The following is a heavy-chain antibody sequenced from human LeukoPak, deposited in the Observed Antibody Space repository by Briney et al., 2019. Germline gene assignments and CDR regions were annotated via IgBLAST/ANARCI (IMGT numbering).Heavy chain of an antibody. J-gene: IGHJ5*02. CDR2: IYTSGST. CDR1: GGSVSRSSSY. V-gene: IGHV4-39*07. Sequence: SESLSLTCTVSGGSVSRSSSYWGWIRQPPGKGLKWIGRIYTSGSTNYNPSLKSRVTISVDTSKNQFSLKLSSVTAADTAVYYCARDVVPRIAVAGKYNWFDPWGQGTLVTVSS. CDR3: ARDVVPRIAVAGKYNWFDP. D-gene: IGHD6-19*01.